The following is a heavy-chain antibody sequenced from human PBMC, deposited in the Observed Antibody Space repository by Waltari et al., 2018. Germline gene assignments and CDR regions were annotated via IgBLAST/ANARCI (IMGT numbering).Heavy chain of an antibody. CDR3: ARGGITGLGY. Sequence: QVQLQESGPGLVKPSETLSLTCTVSGGSISSYYWSGIRQPPGNGLEWIGYIYYSGSTNYNPTLKSRVTISVDTSKNQFSLKLSSVTAADTAVYYCARGGITGLGYWGQGTLVTVSS. CDR2: IYYSGST. J-gene: IGHJ4*02. V-gene: IGHV4-59*01. CDR1: GGSISSYY.